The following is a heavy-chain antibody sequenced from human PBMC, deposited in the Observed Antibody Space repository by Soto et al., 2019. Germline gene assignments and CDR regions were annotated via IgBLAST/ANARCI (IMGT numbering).Heavy chain of an antibody. CDR2: ISSSGGTI. D-gene: IGHD6-13*01. J-gene: IGHJ4*02. Sequence: SGFTFSDYYMSCIRQAPGKGLEWVSYISSSGGTIYYADSVKGRFTISRDNAKNSLYLQMNSLRAEDTAVYYCALRAGPLGGQGTLVTVSS. CDR3: ALRAGPL. V-gene: IGHV3-11*04. CDR1: GFTFSDYY.